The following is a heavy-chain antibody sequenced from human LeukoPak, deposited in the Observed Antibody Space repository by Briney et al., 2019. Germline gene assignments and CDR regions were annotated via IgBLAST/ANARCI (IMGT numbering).Heavy chain of an antibody. Sequence: GGSLRLSCAASGFTFSDYYMSWIRQAPGKGLEWVSYISSSGSTIYYADSVKGRFTISRDSAKNSLYLQMNSLRAEDTTVYYCARDYSFSSGWSVGFDYRGQGTLVTVSS. D-gene: IGHD6-19*01. CDR3: ARDYSFSSGWSVGFDY. V-gene: IGHV3-11*01. CDR2: ISSSGSTI. J-gene: IGHJ4*02. CDR1: GFTFSDYY.